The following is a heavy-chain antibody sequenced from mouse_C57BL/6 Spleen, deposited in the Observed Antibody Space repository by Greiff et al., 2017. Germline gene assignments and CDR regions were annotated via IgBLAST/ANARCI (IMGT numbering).Heavy chain of an antibody. V-gene: IGHV1-64*01. D-gene: IGHD1-1*02. CDR3: AGEGLYGGSRAFDY. CDR2: IHPSSGST. J-gene: IGHJ3*01. CDR1: GYTFTSYW. Sequence: VQLQQSGAELVKPGASVKLSCKASGYTFTSYWMHWVKQRPGQGLEWIGMIHPSSGSTNYNEKFKSKATLTADKSSSTAYMQLSSLTSEDSAVSYYAGEGLYGGSRAFDYWGQGTLVTVSA.